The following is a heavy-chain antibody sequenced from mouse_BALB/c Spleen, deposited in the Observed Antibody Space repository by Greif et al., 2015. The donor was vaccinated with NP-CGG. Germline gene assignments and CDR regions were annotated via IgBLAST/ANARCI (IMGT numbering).Heavy chain of an antibody. J-gene: IGHJ4*01. CDR1: GFTFSSYT. CDR3: TRGGNYAMDY. D-gene: IGHD2-14*01. CDR2: IGSGGSYT. V-gene: IGHV5-6-4*01. Sequence: EVKLVESGGGLVKPGGSLKLSCAASGFTFSSYTMSWVRQTPEKRLEWVATIGSGGSYTYYPDSVKGRFTISRDNAKNTLYLQMSSLKSEDTAMYYCTRGGNYAMDYWGQGTSVTVSS.